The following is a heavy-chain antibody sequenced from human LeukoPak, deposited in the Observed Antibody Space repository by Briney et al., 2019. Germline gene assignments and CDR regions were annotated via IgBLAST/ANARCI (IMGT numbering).Heavy chain of an antibody. J-gene: IGHJ4*02. Sequence: PGGSLRLSCAASRFNFDNYAMSWVRQAPGKGLEWVSSISGSGGRTYYGDSVRGRFTVSRDNSDNTVYLQMDSLRGEDTAIYYCAKSPDYDFWAVTATFDSWGQGTLVTVSS. CDR1: RFNFDNYA. CDR3: AKSPDYDFWAVTATFDS. CDR2: ISGSGGRT. D-gene: IGHD3-3*01. V-gene: IGHV3-23*01.